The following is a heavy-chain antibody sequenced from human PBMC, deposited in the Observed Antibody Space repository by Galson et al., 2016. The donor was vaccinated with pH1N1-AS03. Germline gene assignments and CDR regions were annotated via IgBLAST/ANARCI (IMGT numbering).Heavy chain of an antibody. D-gene: IGHD6-19*01. J-gene: IGHJ4*02. CDR3: AREINYGRGWYSVDY. CDR2: ISTSSSSI. CDR1: GFPFSGYS. Sequence: SLRLSCAASGFPFSGYSMNWVRQAPGKGLEWVSFISTSSSSIYYADSVKGRFTISRDNAQNLLYLQMNSLRVEDTAFYFCAREINYGRGWYSVDYWGQGTLVTVSS. V-gene: IGHV3-21*04.